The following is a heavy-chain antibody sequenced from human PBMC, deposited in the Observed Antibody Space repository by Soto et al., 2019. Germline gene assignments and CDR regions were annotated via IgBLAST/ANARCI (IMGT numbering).Heavy chain of an antibody. CDR3: ARDRVVAATPYYYYYGMDV. CDR2: ISSSSSYI. D-gene: IGHD2-15*01. CDR1: GFTFSSYS. V-gene: IGHV3-21*01. J-gene: IGHJ6*02. Sequence: GGSLRLSCAASGFTFSSYSMNWVRQAPGKGLEWVSSISSSSSYIYYADSVKGRFTISRDNAKNSLYLQMNSLRAEDTAVYYCARDRVVAATPYYYYYGMDVWRQGTTVTVPS.